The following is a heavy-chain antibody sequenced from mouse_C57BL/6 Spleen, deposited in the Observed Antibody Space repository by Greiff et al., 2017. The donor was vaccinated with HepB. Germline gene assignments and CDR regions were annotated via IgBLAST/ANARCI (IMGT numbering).Heavy chain of an antibody. J-gene: IGHJ2*01. V-gene: IGHV3-6*01. Sequence: EVKLMESGPGLVKPSQSLSLTCSVTGYSITSGYYWNWIRQFPGNKLEWMGYISYDGSNNYNPSLKNRISITRDTSKNQFFLKLNSVTTEDTATYYCAKGPHYYGSSYVDYWGQGTTLTVSS. CDR1: GYSITSGYY. D-gene: IGHD1-1*01. CDR2: ISYDGSN. CDR3: AKGPHYYGSSYVDY.